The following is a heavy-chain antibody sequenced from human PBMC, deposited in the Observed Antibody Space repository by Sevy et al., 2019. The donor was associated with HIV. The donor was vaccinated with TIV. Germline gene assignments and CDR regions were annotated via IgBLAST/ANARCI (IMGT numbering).Heavy chain of an antibody. J-gene: IGHJ4*02. D-gene: IGHD3-22*01. V-gene: IGHV3-30*04. CDR2: ISYDGNNK. CDR1: GFTFSSYA. Sequence: GGSLRLSCTASGFTFSSYAMYWVRQAPGKGLEWVAVISYDGNNKDYADSVKGRFTISRDNSKNTLYLQMNSLRAEDTGVYYCASHYYDSTGYYYPLDYWGQGTLVTVSS. CDR3: ASHYYDSTGYYYPLDY.